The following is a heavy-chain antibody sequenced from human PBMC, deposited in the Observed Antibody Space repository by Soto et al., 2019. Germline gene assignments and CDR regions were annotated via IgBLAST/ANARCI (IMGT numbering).Heavy chain of an antibody. CDR3: ARELSRVRGVIYFDY. D-gene: IGHD3-10*01. Sequence: SETLSLTCTVSGGSISSYYWSWIRQPAGKGLEWVGRIYTSGSTNYNPSLKSRVTMSVDTSKNQFSLKLSSVTAADTAVYYCARELSRVRGVIYFDYWGQGTLVTVSS. CDR2: IYTSGST. J-gene: IGHJ4*02. V-gene: IGHV4-4*07. CDR1: GGSISSYY.